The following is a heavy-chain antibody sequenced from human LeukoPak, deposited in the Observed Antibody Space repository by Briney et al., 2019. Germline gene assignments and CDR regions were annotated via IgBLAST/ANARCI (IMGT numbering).Heavy chain of an antibody. Sequence: GGSLRLSCAASGFTFSSYAMHWVRQAPGKGLEWVAVISYDGSNKYYADSVKGRFTISRDNSKNTLYLQMNSLRAGDTAVYYCARSDFSGASGSYDYWGQGTLVTVSS. J-gene: IGHJ4*02. CDR1: GFTFSSYA. V-gene: IGHV3-30-3*01. CDR2: ISYDGSNK. CDR3: ARSDFSGASGSYDY. D-gene: IGHD1-26*01.